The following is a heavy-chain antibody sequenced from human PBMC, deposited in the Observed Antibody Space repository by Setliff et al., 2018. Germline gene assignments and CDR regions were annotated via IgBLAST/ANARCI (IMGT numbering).Heavy chain of an antibody. CDR3: CSGSYLFVY. CDR1: GGSFSTYY. J-gene: IGHJ4*02. CDR2: INHSGST. D-gene: IGHD1-26*01. V-gene: IGHV4-34*10. Sequence: PSETLSLTCAVYGGSFSTYYWIWIRQPPGKGLEWIGEINHSGSTNYNPSLKSRVTISVDNSKNTLYLQMNSLRAEDTAVYYCCSGSYLFVYWGQGSLVTVSS.